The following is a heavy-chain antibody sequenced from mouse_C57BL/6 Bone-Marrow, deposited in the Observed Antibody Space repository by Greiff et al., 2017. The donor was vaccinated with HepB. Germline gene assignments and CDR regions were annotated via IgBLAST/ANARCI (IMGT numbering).Heavy chain of an antibody. CDR2: INPSSGYT. J-gene: IGHJ3*01. V-gene: IGHV1-7*01. D-gene: IGHD1-1*01. CDR1: GYTFTSYW. CDR3: ARYGSSYGFAY. Sequence: QVQLQQSGAELAKPGASVKLSCKASGYTFTSYWMHWVKQRPGQGLEWIGYINPSSGYTKYNQKFKDKATLTVDKSSSTAYMQLSSLTSEDSAVYYCARYGSSYGFAYWGQGTLVTVSA.